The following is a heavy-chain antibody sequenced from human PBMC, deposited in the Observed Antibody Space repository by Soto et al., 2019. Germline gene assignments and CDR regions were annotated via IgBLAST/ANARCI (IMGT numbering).Heavy chain of an antibody. CDR1: GYTFSNFW. D-gene: IGHD6-13*01. V-gene: IGHV5-51*01. Sequence: GESLKISCQCSGYTFSNFWIGWVRQLPGRGLEWMGIIYPGDQETRYSPSFHGKVTISADKSINTAYLQWNSLEASDTAFYFCARSPRSSPYFDYCGQGALVTVSS. J-gene: IGHJ4*02. CDR2: IYPGDQET. CDR3: ARSPRSSPYFDY.